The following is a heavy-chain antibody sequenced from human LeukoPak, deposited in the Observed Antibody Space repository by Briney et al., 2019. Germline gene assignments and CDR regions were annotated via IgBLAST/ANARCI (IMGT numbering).Heavy chain of an antibody. J-gene: IGHJ4*02. V-gene: IGHV3-30*02. Sequence: GGSLRLSCAASGFTFNKNGMHWVRQAPGKGLEWAAYIRKDGSDKYYADSVKGRFTISRDDSKNTLYLEINSLRGDDTAEYYCAKDWQWSQDYWGQGTLVTVSS. CDR2: IRKDGSDK. CDR1: GFTFNKNG. CDR3: AKDWQWSQDY. D-gene: IGHD6-19*01.